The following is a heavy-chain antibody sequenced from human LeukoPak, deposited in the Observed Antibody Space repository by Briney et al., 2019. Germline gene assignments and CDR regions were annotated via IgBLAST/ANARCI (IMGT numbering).Heavy chain of an antibody. CDR3: AKDRAAAGSEFDY. Sequence: GGSLRLSCAASGFTFDDYAMHWVRQAPGKGQEWVSGISWNSGSIGYADSVKGRFTISRDNAKNSLYLQMNSLRAEDTALYYCAKDRAAAGSEFDYWGQGTLVTVSS. V-gene: IGHV3-9*01. D-gene: IGHD6-13*01. CDR1: GFTFDDYA. J-gene: IGHJ4*02. CDR2: ISWNSGSI.